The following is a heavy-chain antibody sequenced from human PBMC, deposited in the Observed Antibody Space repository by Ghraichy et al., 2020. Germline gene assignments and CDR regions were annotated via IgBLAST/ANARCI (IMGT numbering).Heavy chain of an antibody. CDR1: GFTFSSYW. V-gene: IGHV3-74*01. CDR3: ARVLYNWNDVLDY. Sequence: LSLTCAASGFTFSSYWMHWVRQTPGKGLVWVSRIDSGGSGTSYADSVKGRFTISRDNAKNTLYLQMNSLRAEDTAVYYCARVLYNWNDVLDYWGQGTLVPVSS. J-gene: IGHJ4*02. CDR2: IDSGGSGT. D-gene: IGHD1-1*01.